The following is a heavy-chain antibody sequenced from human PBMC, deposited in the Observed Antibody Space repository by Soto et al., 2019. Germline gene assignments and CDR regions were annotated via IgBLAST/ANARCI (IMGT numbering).Heavy chain of an antibody. CDR3: ARDYGDYSDYYYGMDV. D-gene: IGHD4-17*01. CDR1: GGSISSYY. Sequence: PSETLSLTCTVSGGSISSYYWSWIRQPPGKGLEWIGYIYYSGSTNYNPSLKSRVTMSVDTSKNQFSLKLSSVTAADTAVYYCARDYGDYSDYYYGMDVWGQGTTVTVSS. J-gene: IGHJ6*02. V-gene: IGHV4-59*01. CDR2: IYYSGST.